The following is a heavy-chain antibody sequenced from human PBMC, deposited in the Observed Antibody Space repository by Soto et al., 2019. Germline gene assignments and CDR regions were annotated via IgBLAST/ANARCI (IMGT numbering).Heavy chain of an antibody. D-gene: IGHD2-21*02. Sequence: EVPLVESGGGLVQPGESLRLSCAASGFTFSSYSMNWVRQVPGKGLEWVSYISSSSSTIYYADSVKGRFTISRDNAKNSLYLQVNSLRDEDKAVYYCARGVTGQAGNFFDYWGQGTLVTVPS. V-gene: IGHV3-48*02. CDR2: ISSSSSTI. CDR3: ARGVTGQAGNFFDY. CDR1: GFTFSSYS. J-gene: IGHJ4*02.